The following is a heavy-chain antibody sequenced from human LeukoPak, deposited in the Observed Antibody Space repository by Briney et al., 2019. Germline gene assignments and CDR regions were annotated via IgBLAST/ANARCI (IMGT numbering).Heavy chain of an antibody. CDR1: GFTFSSYA. D-gene: IGHD5-24*01. CDR3: ASRGADY. CDR2: ISYDGSNK. V-gene: IGHV3-30*04. Sequence: TGGSLRLSCAASGFTFSSYAMHWVRQAPGKGLEWVAVISYDGSNKYYADSVKGRFTISRDNSKNTLYLQMNSLRAEDTAVYYCASRGADYWGQGTLVTVSS. J-gene: IGHJ4*02.